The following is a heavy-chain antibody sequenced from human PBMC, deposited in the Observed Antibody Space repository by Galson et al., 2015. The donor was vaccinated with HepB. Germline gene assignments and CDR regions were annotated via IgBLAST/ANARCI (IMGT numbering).Heavy chain of an antibody. Sequence: TLSLTCTVSGGSISSGGYYWSWIRQPPGKGLEWIGYIHHSGTTYYNPSLKSRVSISEDTPKNQFFLKLSSVTAADTAVYYCGVGGMEAATGDYWGQGTLVTVSS. CDR3: GVGGMEAATGDY. CDR1: GGSISSGGYY. CDR2: IHHSGTT. V-gene: IGHV4-30-4*01. J-gene: IGHJ4*02. D-gene: IGHD2-15*01.